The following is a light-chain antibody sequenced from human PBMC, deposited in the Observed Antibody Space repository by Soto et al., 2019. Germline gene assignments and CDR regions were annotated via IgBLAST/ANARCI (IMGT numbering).Light chain of an antibody. V-gene: IGKV3-11*01. CDR1: QSISSY. J-gene: IGKJ1*01. CDR2: EAS. Sequence: EVVLTQSPATLSLSPGERATLSCRASQSISSYLAWYQQRPGQAPRLLIYEASKRAAGVSARFSGSGSGTDFTLTISSLEPEDFAVYYCQQCNNWPPKWAFGQGTKVEIK. CDR3: QQCNNWPPKWA.